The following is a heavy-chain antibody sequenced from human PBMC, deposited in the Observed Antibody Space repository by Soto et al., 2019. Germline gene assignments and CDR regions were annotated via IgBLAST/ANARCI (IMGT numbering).Heavy chain of an antibody. Sequence: EVQLLESGGGLVQPGGSLRLSCAASGFTFSSYEMNWVRQAPGKGLEWVSYISSSGSTIYYADSVKGRFTISRDNAKNSLYLQMNGLRAEDTAVYYCARVRIVVVTTYPGDYYGMDGWGQGTTVTVSS. V-gene: IGHV3-48*03. CDR1: GFTFSSYE. CDR2: ISSSGSTI. CDR3: ARVRIVVVTTYPGDYYGMDG. D-gene: IGHD2-21*02. J-gene: IGHJ6*02.